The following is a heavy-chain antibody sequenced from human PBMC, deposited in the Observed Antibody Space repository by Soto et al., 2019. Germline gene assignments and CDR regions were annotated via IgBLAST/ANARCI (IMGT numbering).Heavy chain of an antibody. CDR2: IYYSGST. CDR1: GGSISSYY. V-gene: IGHV4-59*01. D-gene: IGHD3-22*01. J-gene: IGHJ4*02. CDR3: ARDSSGRHDY. Sequence: PSETLSLTCTVSGGSISSYYWSWIRQPPGKGLEWIGYIYYSGSTNYNASLKSRVTISIDTSKNQFFLKLNSVTAADTAVYYCARDSSGRHDYWGQGTLVTVSS.